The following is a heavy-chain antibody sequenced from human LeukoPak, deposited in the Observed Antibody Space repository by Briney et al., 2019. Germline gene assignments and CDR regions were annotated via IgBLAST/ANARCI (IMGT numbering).Heavy chain of an antibody. Sequence: SETLSLTCTVSGGSISTTSYYWGWIRQPPGKGLEWIGSIYYSGRTYYNLSLKSRVTISVDTPKNQFSLKLSSVTAADTAVYYCAREGGLNHHFDYWGQGTLVTVSS. CDR3: AREGGLNHHFDY. J-gene: IGHJ4*02. D-gene: IGHD3-16*01. CDR1: GGSISTTSYY. V-gene: IGHV4-39*07. CDR2: IYYSGRT.